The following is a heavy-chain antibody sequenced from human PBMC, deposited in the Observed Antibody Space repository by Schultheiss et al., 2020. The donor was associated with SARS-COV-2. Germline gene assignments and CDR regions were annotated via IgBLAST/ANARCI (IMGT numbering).Heavy chain of an antibody. J-gene: IGHJ2*01. CDR2: INHSGST. CDR1: GGSISGYY. D-gene: IGHD3-3*01. V-gene: IGHV4-34*01. CDR3: ARDRYDFWSGYVSYWYFDL. Sequence: SETLSLTCAVYGGSISGYYWTWIRQSPGKGLEWIGEINHSGSTNYNPSLKSRVTISVDTSKNQFSLSLSSVTAADTAVYYCARDRYDFWSGYVSYWYFDLWGRGTLVTVSS.